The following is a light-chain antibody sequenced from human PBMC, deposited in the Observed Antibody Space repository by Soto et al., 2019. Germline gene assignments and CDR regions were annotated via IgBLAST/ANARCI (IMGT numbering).Light chain of an antibody. Sequence: QSALTQPASVSGSPGQSITISCTGTNSDIGDYKYISWYQHHPGRAPKLILYEVSDRPSGVSNRFSGSKSGNTASLTISGLQAEDEADYYRSSHANSRVFGGGTKLPVL. J-gene: IGLJ3*02. CDR1: NSDIGDYKY. CDR2: EVS. CDR3: SSHANSRV. V-gene: IGLV2-14*01.